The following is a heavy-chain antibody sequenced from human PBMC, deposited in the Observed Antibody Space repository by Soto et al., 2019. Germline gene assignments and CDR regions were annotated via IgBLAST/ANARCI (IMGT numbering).Heavy chain of an antibody. J-gene: IGHJ6*02. Sequence: GGSLRLSCAASGFTFSSYAMSWVRQAPGKGLEWVSAISGSGGSTYYADSVKGRFTISRDNSKNTLYLQMNSRRAEDTAVYYCAGYYCTKGVCSRHYYYGMDVWGQGT. D-gene: IGHD2-8*01. CDR3: AGYYCTKGVCSRHYYYGMDV. CDR1: GFTFSSYA. CDR2: ISGSGGST. V-gene: IGHV3-23*01.